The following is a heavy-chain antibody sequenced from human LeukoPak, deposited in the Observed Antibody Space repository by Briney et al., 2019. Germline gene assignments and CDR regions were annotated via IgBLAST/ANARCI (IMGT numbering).Heavy chain of an antibody. CDR2: INPRGTST. Sequence: ASVKVSCKASGYTFTSYYLYWVRQAPGQGLEWMGLINPRGTSTIYAEKFQGRIIMTRDMSTTTDYMELSSLKSDDTAVYYCARDNSIHERGWWFDPWGKGTLVTVSS. D-gene: IGHD4-23*01. CDR1: GYTFTSYY. CDR3: ARDNSIHERGWWFDP. J-gene: IGHJ5*02. V-gene: IGHV1-46*01.